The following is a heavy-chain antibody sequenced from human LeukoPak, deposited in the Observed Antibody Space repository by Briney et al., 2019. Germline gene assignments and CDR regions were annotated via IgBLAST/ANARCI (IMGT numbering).Heavy chain of an antibody. Sequence: PGGSLRLSCAASGFTFSSFVMNWVRQAPGKGLEWASAISSSGSSRDYADSVKGRFTISRDNSKSTLELQMNSLRADDTAIYYCAKSSGTFYRGVFNIWGQGTMVTVSS. V-gene: IGHV3-23*01. CDR1: GFTFSSFV. CDR3: AKSSGTFYRGVFNI. J-gene: IGHJ3*02. CDR2: ISSSGSSR. D-gene: IGHD1-26*01.